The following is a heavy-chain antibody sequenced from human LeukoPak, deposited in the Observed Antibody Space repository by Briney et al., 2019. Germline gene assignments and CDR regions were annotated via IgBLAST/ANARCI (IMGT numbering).Heavy chain of an antibody. CDR3: AKDRLRYLYNGDAFDI. V-gene: IGHV3-30*18. CDR1: GFTFSSYG. J-gene: IGHJ3*02. D-gene: IGHD3-9*01. CDR2: ISYDGSNK. Sequence: PGRSLRLSCAASGFTFSSYGMHWVRQAPGKGLEWVAVISYDGSNKYYADSVKGRFTISRDNSKNTLYLQMNSLRAEDTAVYYCAKDRLRYLYNGDAFDIWGQGTMVTVSS.